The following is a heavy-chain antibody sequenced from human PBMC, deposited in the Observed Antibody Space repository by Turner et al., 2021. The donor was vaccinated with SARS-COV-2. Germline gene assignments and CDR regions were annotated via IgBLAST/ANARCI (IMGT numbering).Heavy chain of an antibody. CDR3: ARSRLDFWSDYYMGAFDY. CDR1: GFTFSSYN. D-gene: IGHD3-3*01. Sequence: EVQLVESGGGLVKPGGSLTFGCSASGFTFSSYNMNGGRQAPGKGLEWVSSSSSSSSYIYYADSVKGRFTISRDNAKNSLYLQMNSLRAEDTAVYYCARSRLDFWSDYYMGAFDYWGQGTLVTVSS. J-gene: IGHJ4*02. CDR2: SSSSSSYI. V-gene: IGHV3-21*01.